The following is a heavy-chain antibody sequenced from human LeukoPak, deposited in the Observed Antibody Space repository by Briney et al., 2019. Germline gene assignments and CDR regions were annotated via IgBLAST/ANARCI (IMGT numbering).Heavy chain of an antibody. V-gene: IGHV3-15*01. CDR2: IKSKTDGGTT. CDR3: TTDLGYYYDSRIQDAFDI. CDR1: GFTFSNAW. D-gene: IGHD3-22*01. Sequence: GGSLRLSCAASGFTFSNAWMSWVRQAPGKGLEWVGRIKSKTDGGTTDYAAPVKGRFTISRDDSKNTLYLQMNSLKTEDTAVYYCTTDLGYYYDSRIQDAFDIWGQGTMVTVSS. J-gene: IGHJ3*02.